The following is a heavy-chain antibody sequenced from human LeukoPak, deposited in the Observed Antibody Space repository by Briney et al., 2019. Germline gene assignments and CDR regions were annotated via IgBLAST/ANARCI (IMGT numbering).Heavy chain of an antibody. D-gene: IGHD2-21*01. CDR1: GDSISSYS. Sequence: SETLSLTCNVSGDSISSYSWSWIRQPPGKGLEWIGNIYYGGSTSYNPSLKSRVTISIDTSNNLFSLNLRSVTAADTAVYYCARMFVVVRPNAFNIWGQGTMVTVSS. CDR3: ARMFVVVRPNAFNI. CDR2: IYYGGST. V-gene: IGHV4-59*01. J-gene: IGHJ3*02.